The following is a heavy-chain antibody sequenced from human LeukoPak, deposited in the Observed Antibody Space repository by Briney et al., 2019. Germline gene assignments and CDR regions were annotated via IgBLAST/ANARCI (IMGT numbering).Heavy chain of an antibody. Sequence: SQTLSLTCTVSGGSISSGDYYWSWIRQHPGKGLEWIGYIYYSGTTYYNPSLNSRVTISVDTSENQFSLKLSSVTAADTAVYYCARDLLGCGNFDYWGQGTLVTVSS. CDR1: GGSISSGDYY. CDR3: ARDLLGCGNFDY. D-gene: IGHD1-14*01. CDR2: IYYSGTT. V-gene: IGHV4-31*03. J-gene: IGHJ4*02.